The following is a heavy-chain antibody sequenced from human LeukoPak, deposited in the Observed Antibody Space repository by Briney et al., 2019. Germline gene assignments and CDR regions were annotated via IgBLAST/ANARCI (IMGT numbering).Heavy chain of an antibody. V-gene: IGHV4-39*07. D-gene: IGHD3-10*01. CDR2: IYYSGST. CDR3: ARDFPNYYGSGSYQSCYYYGMDV. CDR1: GGSISSSSYY. J-gene: IGHJ6*02. Sequence: EPSETLSLTCTVSGGSISSSSYYWGWIRQPPGKGLEWIGSIYYSGSTYYNPSLKSRVTISVDTSKNQFSLKLSSVTAADTAVYYCARDFPNYYGSGSYQSCYYYGMDVWGQGTTVTVSS.